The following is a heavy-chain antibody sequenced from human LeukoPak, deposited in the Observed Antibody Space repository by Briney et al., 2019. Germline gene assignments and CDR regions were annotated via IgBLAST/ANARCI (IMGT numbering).Heavy chain of an antibody. J-gene: IGHJ4*02. CDR2: INPSGGST. CDR1: GYTFTSYY. D-gene: IGHD5-12*01. V-gene: IGHV1-46*01. CDR3: ARDGGDIGGDY. Sequence: GASVKVSCKASGYTFTSYYMHWVRQAPGQGLEWMGIINPSGGSTSYAQKFQGRVTMTRDTSTSTVYMELSSLRSDDTAVYYCARDGGDIGGDYWGQGTLVTVSS.